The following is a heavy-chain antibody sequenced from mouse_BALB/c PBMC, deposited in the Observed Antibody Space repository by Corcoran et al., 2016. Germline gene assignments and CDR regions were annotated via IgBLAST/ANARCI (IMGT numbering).Heavy chain of an antibody. CDR1: GYTFTNYG. V-gene: IGHV9-1*02. D-gene: IGHD1-1*01. J-gene: IGHJ4*01. Sequence: QIQLVQSGPELKKPGETVKISCKASGYTFTNYGMNWVKQAPGKGLKWMGWINTYTGESTYADDFKGRFAFSLETSASTAYLQINNLKNEDMATYFCARSYYGSSMDYWGQGTSVTVSS. CDR3: ARSYYGSSMDY. CDR2: INTYTGES.